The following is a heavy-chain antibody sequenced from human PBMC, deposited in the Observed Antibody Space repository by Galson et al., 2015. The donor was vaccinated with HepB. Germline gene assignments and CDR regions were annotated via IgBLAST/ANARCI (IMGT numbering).Heavy chain of an antibody. D-gene: IGHD6-13*01. V-gene: IGHV3-21*01. CDR2: ISSSSSYI. J-gene: IGHJ4*02. Sequence: SLRLSCAASGFTFSSYSMNWVRQAPGKGLEWVSSISSSSSYIYYADSVKGRFTISRDNAKNTLYLQMNSLRAEDTAVYYCATSRTFDYWGQGTLVTVSS. CDR1: GFTFSSYS. CDR3: ATSRTFDY.